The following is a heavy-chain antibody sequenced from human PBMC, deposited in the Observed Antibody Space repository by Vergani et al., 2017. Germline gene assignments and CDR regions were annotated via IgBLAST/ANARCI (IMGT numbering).Heavy chain of an antibody. J-gene: IGHJ4*02. CDR3: ARPGSSEMVPFDY. CDR1: GGSISSSSYY. Sequence: QLQLQESGPGLVKPSETLFLTCTVSGGSISSSSYYWGWIRQPPGKGLEWSGSIYYSGSTYYNPSLKSRVTISVDTSKNQFSLKLSSVTAADTAVYYCARPGSSEMVPFDYWGQGALVTVSS. D-gene: IGHD5-12*01. V-gene: IGHV4-39*01. CDR2: IYYSGST.